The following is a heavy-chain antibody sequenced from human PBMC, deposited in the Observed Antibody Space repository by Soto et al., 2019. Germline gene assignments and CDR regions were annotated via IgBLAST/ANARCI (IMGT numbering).Heavy chain of an antibody. Sequence: PGGSLRLSCAASGFTFSSYAMHWVRQAPGKGLEWVAVISYDGSNKYYADSVKGRFTISRDNTKNSLYLQMNSLGVEDTAVYFFAGGDYYDPPAPFSDVFDIWGQGTMVTVSS. J-gene: IGHJ3*02. CDR3: AGGDYYDPPAPFSDVFDI. CDR2: ISYDGSNK. D-gene: IGHD3-22*01. V-gene: IGHV3-30-3*01. CDR1: GFTFSSYA.